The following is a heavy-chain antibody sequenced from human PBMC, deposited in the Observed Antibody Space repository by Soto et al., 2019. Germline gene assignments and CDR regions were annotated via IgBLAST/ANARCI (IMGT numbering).Heavy chain of an antibody. CDR3: ARLYYYDSSYYYYGMDV. Sequence: GASVKVSCKASGGTFSSYAISWVRQAPGQGLEWMGGIIPIFGTANYAQKFQGRVTITADESTSTAYMELSSLRSEDTAVYYCARLYYYDSSYYYYGMDVWGQGTKVTVSS. CDR2: IIPIFGTA. CDR1: GGTFSSYA. J-gene: IGHJ6*02. V-gene: IGHV1-69*13. D-gene: IGHD3-22*01.